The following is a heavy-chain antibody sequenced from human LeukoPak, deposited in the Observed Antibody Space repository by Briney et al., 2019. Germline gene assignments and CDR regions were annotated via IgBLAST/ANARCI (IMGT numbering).Heavy chain of an antibody. CDR2: ISTDGSSR. Sequence: GGSLRLSCAASGFTFSGYWMHWLRQEPRKGLVWVSRISTDGSSRSYADSVKGRFTISRDNGKNTLYLQMNSLRAEDTAVYYCASYLTSIPSGMDVWGQGATVTVSS. V-gene: IGHV3-74*01. CDR3: ASYLTSIPSGMDV. CDR1: GFTFSGYW. J-gene: IGHJ6*02. D-gene: IGHD2/OR15-2a*01.